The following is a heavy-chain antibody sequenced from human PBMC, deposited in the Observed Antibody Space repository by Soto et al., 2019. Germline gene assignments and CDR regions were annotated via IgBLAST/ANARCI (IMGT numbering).Heavy chain of an antibody. CDR2: IRSKANSYAT. J-gene: IGHJ6*02. V-gene: IGHV3-73*02. D-gene: IGHD6-19*01. Sequence: EVQLVESGGGLVQPGGSLKLSCAASGFTFSGSAMHWVRQASGKGLEWVGRIRSKANSYATAYAASVKGRFTISRDDSKNTAYLQMNSLKTEDTAVYYCTRRSRIAVAGMDYYYGMDVWGQGTTVTVSS. CDR3: TRRSRIAVAGMDYYYGMDV. CDR1: GFTFSGSA.